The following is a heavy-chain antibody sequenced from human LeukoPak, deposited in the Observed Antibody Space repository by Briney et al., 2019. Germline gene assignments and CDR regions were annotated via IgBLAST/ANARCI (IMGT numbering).Heavy chain of an antibody. CDR1: GFTFSDAW. CDR2: IRSNTDGGAT. Sequence: GSLRLSCTASGFTFSDAWMSWVRQAPGKGLEWLGRIRSNTDGGATAYAAAVKDRFTISRDDSKSTLFLQMNSLKIEDTAVYYCAKREGYSSSWYYFDYWGQGTLVTVSS. CDR3: AKREGYSSSWYYFDY. J-gene: IGHJ4*02. V-gene: IGHV3-15*01. D-gene: IGHD6-13*01.